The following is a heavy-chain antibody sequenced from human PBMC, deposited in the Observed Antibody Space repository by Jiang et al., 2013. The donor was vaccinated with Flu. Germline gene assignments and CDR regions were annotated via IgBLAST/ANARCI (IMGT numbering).Heavy chain of an antibody. CDR2: IIPILGIA. CDR3: ASGGSYYEV. V-gene: IGHV1-69*04. D-gene: IGHD1-26*01. Sequence: GAEVKKPGSSVKVSCKASGGTFSSYAISWVRQAPGQGLEWMGRIIPILGIANYAQKFQGRVTITADKSTSTAYMELSSLRSEDTAVYYCASGGSYYEVWGQGTLGHRLL. J-gene: IGHJ4*02. CDR1: GGTFSSYA.